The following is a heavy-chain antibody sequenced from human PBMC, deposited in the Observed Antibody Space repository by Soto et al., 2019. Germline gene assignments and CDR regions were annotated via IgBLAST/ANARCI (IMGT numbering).Heavy chain of an antibody. D-gene: IGHD1-26*01. Sequence: QVQLVQSGGGVVQPGRSLRLSCAGSGLTFSSYGIHWVRQAPGKGLEWVALISYDGGNEKYTESVKDRFTISRDDSHNVAYLQMSSLRTEDTAMYYCAKDRYSGTYPTDFDYWGQGSLVNVSS. CDR1: GLTFSSYG. J-gene: IGHJ4*02. CDR3: AKDRYSGTYPTDFDY. CDR2: ISYDGGNE. V-gene: IGHV3-30*18.